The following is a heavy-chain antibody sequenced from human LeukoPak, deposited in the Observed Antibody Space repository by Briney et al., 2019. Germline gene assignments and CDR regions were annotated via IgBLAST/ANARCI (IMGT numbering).Heavy chain of an antibody. CDR3: ARYQDCSSTSCYSGDAFDI. CDR1: GGSGCSNA. CDR2: IIPIFGTA. J-gene: IGHJ3*02. V-gene: IGHV1-69*05. Sequence: SVKVSCKSSGGSGCSNAISWVRQPPAQGLEWMGRIIPIFGTANYDQKFQGRVTTTTDESTSTAYMELSSLRSEDTAVYDCARYQDCSSTSCYSGDAFDIWGQGTMVTVSS. D-gene: IGHD2-2*01.